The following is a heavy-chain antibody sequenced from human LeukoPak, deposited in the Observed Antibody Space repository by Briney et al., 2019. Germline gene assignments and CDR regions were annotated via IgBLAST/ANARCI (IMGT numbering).Heavy chain of an antibody. CDR2: IIPIFGTA. CDR3: AREAAVAGTYYYGMDV. CDR1: GGTFSSYA. V-gene: IGHV1-69*13. Sequence: SVKVSCKASGGTFSSYAISWVRQAPGQGLEWMGGIIPIFGTANYAQKFQGRVTITADESTSTAYMELSSLRSEDTAVYYCAREAAVAGTYYYGMDVWGQGTTVTVSS. D-gene: IGHD6-19*01. J-gene: IGHJ6*02.